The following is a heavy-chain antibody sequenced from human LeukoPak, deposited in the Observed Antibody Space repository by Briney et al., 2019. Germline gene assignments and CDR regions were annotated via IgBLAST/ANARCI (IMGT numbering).Heavy chain of an antibody. CDR1: GGSFSGYY. CDR2: MNHSGST. V-gene: IGHV4-34*01. Sequence: SSETLSLTCAVYGGSFSGYYWSWIRQPPGKGLEWIGEMNHSGSTSYNPSLKSRVTISVDTSKNQFSLKLSSVTAADTAVYYCAREGKRLGYNYYGFDYWGQGTLVTVSS. D-gene: IGHD5-24*01. J-gene: IGHJ4*02. CDR3: AREGKRLGYNYYGFDY.